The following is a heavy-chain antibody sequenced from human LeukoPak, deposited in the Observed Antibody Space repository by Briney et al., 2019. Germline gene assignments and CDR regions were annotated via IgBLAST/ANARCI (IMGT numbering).Heavy chain of an antibody. V-gene: IGHV3-53*01. D-gene: IGHD6-6*01. CDR2: IYSGGST. Sequence: GGSLRLSCAASGFTVSSNYMSWVRQAPGKGLEWVSVIYSGGSTYYADSVKGRFTISRDNSKNTLYLQMNSLRAEDTAVYYCARSSYSSSSSVWGQGTMVTVSS. CDR1: GFTVSSNY. CDR3: ARSSYSSSSSV. J-gene: IGHJ3*01.